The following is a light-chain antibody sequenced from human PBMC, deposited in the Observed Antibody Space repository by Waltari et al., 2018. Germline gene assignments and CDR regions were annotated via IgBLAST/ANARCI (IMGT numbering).Light chain of an antibody. V-gene: IGKV1-8*01. J-gene: IGKJ4*01. Sequence: AIRITQSPSSLSASTGDRVTITCRASQGISSYLAWYQQKPGKAPKLLIYAASPLQSGVPSRFSGSGSGTDFTLTISCLQSEDFATYYCQQYYSYPALTFGGGTKVEIK. CDR1: QGISSY. CDR2: AAS. CDR3: QQYYSYPALT.